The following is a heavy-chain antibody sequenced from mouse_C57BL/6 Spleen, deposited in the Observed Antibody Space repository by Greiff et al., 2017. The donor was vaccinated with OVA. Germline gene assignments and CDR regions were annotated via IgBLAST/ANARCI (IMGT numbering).Heavy chain of an antibody. CDR2: INYDGSST. CDR3: ARDHRGLRGYFDY. V-gene: IGHV5-16*01. D-gene: IGHD1-1*01. J-gene: IGHJ2*01. CDR1: GFTFSDYY. Sequence: EVKLMESEGGLVQPGSSMKLSCTASGFTFSDYYMAWVRQVPEKGLEWVANINYDGSSTYYLDSLKSRFIISRDNAKNILYLQMSSLKSEDTATYYCARDHRGLRGYFDYWGQGTTLTVSS.